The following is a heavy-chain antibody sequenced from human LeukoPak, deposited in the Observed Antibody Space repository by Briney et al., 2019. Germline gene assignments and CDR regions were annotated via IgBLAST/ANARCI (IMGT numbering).Heavy chain of an antibody. CDR2: IYYSGST. Sequence: PSETLSLTCTVSGGSISSSSYYWGWIRQPPGKGLEWIGSIYYSGSTYYNPSLKSRVTISVDTSKNQFSLKLSSVTAADTAVYYCARGEPSSYDAFDIWGQGTMVTVSS. V-gene: IGHV4-39*07. CDR3: ARGEPSSYDAFDI. CDR1: GGSISSSSYY. D-gene: IGHD6-19*01. J-gene: IGHJ3*02.